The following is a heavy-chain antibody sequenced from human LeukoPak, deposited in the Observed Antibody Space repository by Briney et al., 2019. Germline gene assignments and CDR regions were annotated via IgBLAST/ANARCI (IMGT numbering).Heavy chain of an antibody. Sequence: GGSLRLSCAASGFTVSSNYMSWARQAPGKGLEWVSVIYSGGSTYYADSVKGRFTISRDNSKNTLYLQMNSLRAEDTAVYYCVGGGYYYGSGSGGQIDYWGQGTLVTVSS. CDR2: IYSGGST. D-gene: IGHD3-10*01. J-gene: IGHJ4*02. CDR3: VGGGYYYGSGSGGQIDY. V-gene: IGHV3-66*01. CDR1: GFTVSSNY.